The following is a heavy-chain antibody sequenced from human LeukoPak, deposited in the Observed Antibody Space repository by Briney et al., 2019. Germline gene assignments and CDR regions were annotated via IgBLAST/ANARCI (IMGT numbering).Heavy chain of an antibody. CDR1: GGSIGSYY. V-gene: IGHV4-59*08. CDR3: ARGRDGYKRFDY. J-gene: IGHJ4*02. Sequence: TSETLSLTCTVSGGSIGSYYWSWIRQPPGKGLEWIGYIYYSGSTNYNPSLKSRVTISVDTSKNQFSLKLSSVTAADTAGYYCARGRDGYKRFDYWGQGTLVTVSS. D-gene: IGHD5-24*01. CDR2: IYYSGST.